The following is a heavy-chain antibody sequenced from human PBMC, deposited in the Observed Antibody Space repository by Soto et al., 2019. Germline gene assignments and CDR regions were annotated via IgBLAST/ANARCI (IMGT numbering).Heavy chain of an antibody. Sequence: GGSLRLSCAASGFTFSSYAMSWVRQAPGKGLEWVSAISGSGGSTYYADSVKGRFTISRDNSKNTLYLQMNSLRAEDTAVYYCAKKFGVTTYYYMDVWGKGTTVTVSS. J-gene: IGHJ6*03. V-gene: IGHV3-23*01. CDR3: AKKFGVTTYYYMDV. CDR2: ISGSGGST. D-gene: IGHD4-17*01. CDR1: GFTFSSYA.